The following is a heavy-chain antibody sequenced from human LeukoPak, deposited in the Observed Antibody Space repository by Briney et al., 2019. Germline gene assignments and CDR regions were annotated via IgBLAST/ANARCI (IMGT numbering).Heavy chain of an antibody. V-gene: IGHV3-30-3*01. CDR2: ISYDGSNK. D-gene: IGHD6-6*01. CDR1: GFSVSNNY. Sequence: GGSLRLSCVTSGFSVSNNYMSWVRQAPGKGLEWVAVISYDGSNKYYADSVKGRFTISRDNSKNTLYLQMNSLRAEDTAVYYCARDVGHSSSSINFQHWGQGTLVTVSS. CDR3: ARDVGHSSSSINFQH. J-gene: IGHJ1*01.